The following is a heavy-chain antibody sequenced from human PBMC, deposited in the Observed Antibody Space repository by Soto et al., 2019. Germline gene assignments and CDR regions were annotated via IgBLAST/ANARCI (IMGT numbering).Heavy chain of an antibody. CDR2: VAAGGGHT. J-gene: IGHJ4*02. V-gene: IGHV3-23*01. D-gene: IGHD3-16*02. CDR1: GFSFDKYA. Sequence: GGSLRLSCVASGFSFDKYAMAWVRQAPGKGLEWVSHVAAGGGHTYYAESVKGRFTISRDNSKDTLFLQINTLRADDTAIYFCARRTSFLGAFDYWGQGVLVTVS. CDR3: ARRTSFLGAFDY.